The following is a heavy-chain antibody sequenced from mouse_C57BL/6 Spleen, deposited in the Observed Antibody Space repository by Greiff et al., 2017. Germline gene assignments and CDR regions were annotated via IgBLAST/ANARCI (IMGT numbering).Heavy chain of an antibody. CDR2: IYPGDGDT. D-gene: IGHD1-1*01. J-gene: IGHJ3*01. CDR3: ARSSYGSSSWFAY. CDR1: GYAFSSYW. V-gene: IGHV1-80*01. Sequence: QVQLKESGAELVKPGASVKISCKASGYAFSSYWMNWVKQRPGKGLEWIGQIYPGDGDTNYNGKFKGKATLTVDKSSSTAYMQLSSLTSEDSAVYYCARSSYGSSSWFAYWGQGTLVTVSA.